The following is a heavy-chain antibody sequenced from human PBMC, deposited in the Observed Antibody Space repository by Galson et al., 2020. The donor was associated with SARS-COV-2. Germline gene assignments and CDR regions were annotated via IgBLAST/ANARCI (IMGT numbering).Heavy chain of an antibody. V-gene: IGHV3-7*04. D-gene: IGHD5-18*01. CDR2: IKQDGGET. J-gene: IGHJ4*02. CDR3: ARVGWIQLWFFDY. Sequence: GGSLRLSCAVSGFMISSYWMSWVRQAPGKGLEWVANIKQDGGETYYVDSVKGRFTISRDNTKNSLYLQMNSLRDEDTAVYYCARVGWIQLWFFDYWGQGTLVTVSS. CDR1: GFMISSYW.